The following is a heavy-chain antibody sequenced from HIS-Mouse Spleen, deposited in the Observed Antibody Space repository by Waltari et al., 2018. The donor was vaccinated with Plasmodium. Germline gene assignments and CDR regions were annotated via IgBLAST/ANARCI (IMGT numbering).Heavy chain of an antibody. D-gene: IGHD6-13*01. CDR3: AKDRRSSSWYVDY. V-gene: IGHV3-30*18. CDR1: GFPFSSHG. Sequence: QVQLVESGGGVVQPGRSLSISCAASGFPFSSHGMHWVRQAPGKGLEWVAVISYDGSDKYYADSVKGRFTISRDNSKNTLYLQMNSLRAEDTAVYYCAKDRRSSSWYVDYWGQGTLVTVSS. J-gene: IGHJ4*02. CDR2: ISYDGSDK.